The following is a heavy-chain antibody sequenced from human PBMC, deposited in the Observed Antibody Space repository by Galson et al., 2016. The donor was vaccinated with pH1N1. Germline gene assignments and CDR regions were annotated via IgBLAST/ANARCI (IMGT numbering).Heavy chain of an antibody. D-gene: IGHD3-10*01. CDR1: GSSFTSYW. J-gene: IGHJ4*02. CDR3: ARLRGGITVVREVYFDL. Sequence: QSGAEVKKPGESLKISCRGSGSSFTSYWIAWVRQKPGKGLEWMGIVYPGDPDTRYSPSFRGLFTFSADKSIGTAYLQWSSLEASDTAIYYCARLRGGITVVREVYFDLWGQGTLVTVSP. V-gene: IGHV5-51*03. CDR2: VYPGDPDT.